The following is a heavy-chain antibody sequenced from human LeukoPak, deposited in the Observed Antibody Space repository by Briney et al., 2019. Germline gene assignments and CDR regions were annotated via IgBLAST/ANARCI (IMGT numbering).Heavy chain of an antibody. CDR1: GFTFSDYY. CDR2: ISSSGSTI. D-gene: IGHD6-19*01. J-gene: IGHJ4*02. CDR3: ARDGQDSSGWSIFDY. V-gene: IGHV3-11*01. Sequence: PGGSLRLSCAASGFTFSDYYMSWIRQAPGKGLEWVPYISSSGSTIYYADSVKGRFTISRDNAKNSLYLQMNSLRAEDTAVYYCARDGQDSSGWSIFDYWGQGTLVTVSS.